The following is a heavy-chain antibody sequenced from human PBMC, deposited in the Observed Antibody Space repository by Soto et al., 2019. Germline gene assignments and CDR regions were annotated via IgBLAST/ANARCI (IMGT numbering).Heavy chain of an antibody. V-gene: IGHV3-48*02. CDR3: ARLPKGSRVTS. J-gene: IGHJ4*02. CDR1: GFRFSDHS. D-gene: IGHD4-17*01. CDR2: ITSSGDSI. Sequence: EVQLLESGGGLIHPGGSLRLSCVASGFRFSDHSMNWVRQAPGKELEWVSYITSSGDSIYYADSVKGRFTVSRDNAKNSLFLQMNSLRDEDTAVYYCARLPKGSRVTSWGQGTLVTVSS.